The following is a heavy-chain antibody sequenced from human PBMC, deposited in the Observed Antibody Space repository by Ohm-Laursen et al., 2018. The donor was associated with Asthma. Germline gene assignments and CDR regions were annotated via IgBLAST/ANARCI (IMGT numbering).Heavy chain of an antibody. D-gene: IGHD3/OR15-3a*01. J-gene: IGHJ4*02. Sequence: SLRLSCTASGFTFRSYAMHWVRQAPGKGLEWVSVMSYDGRLKYYADSVNGRFTISKDDSRDTLYLQMNSLRPDDTAVYFCAGDFMDWYSPSLDFWGQGTLVTVSS. CDR3: AGDFMDWYSPSLDF. V-gene: IGHV3-30*04. CDR2: MSYDGRLK. CDR1: GFTFRSYA.